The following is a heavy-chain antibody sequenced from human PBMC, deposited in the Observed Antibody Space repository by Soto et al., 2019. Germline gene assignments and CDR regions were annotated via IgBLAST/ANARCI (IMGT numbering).Heavy chain of an antibody. CDR1: GFTFSSYS. CDR2: ISSSSSTI. V-gene: IGHV3-48*01. Sequence: GSLRLSCAASGFTFSSYSMNWVRQAPGKGLEWVSYISSSSSTIYYADSVKGRFTISRDNAKNSLYLQMNSLRAEDTAVYYCAKEEYYYGSGSPNNWFDPWGQGTLVTVSS. J-gene: IGHJ5*02. CDR3: AKEEYYYGSGSPNNWFDP. D-gene: IGHD3-10*01.